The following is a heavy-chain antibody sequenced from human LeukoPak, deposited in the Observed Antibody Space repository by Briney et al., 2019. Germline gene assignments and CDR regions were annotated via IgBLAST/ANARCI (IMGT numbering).Heavy chain of an antibody. J-gene: IGHJ6*02. Sequence: GGSLRLSCAASGFTFSSYGMHWVRQAPGKGLEWVAVIWYDGSNKYYADSVKGRFTISRDNSKNTLYLQMNSLRAEDTAVYYCARERPPPGYYYYYGMDVWGQGTTVTVSS. CDR2: IWYDGSNK. CDR1: GFTFSSYG. V-gene: IGHV3-33*01. CDR3: ARERPPPGYYYYYGMDV.